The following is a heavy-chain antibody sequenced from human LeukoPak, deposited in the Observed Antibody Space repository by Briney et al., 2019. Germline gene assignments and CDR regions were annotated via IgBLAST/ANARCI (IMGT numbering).Heavy chain of an antibody. V-gene: IGHV3-7*01. D-gene: IGHD3-16*01. J-gene: IGHJ4*02. Sequence: GGSLRLSCTASGFTLSSYWLSWVRQAPGKGLDWVAIINHDGSEIYYVGSARCRFTLSRDNSKKSVYLQMISLRVEDTAVYYCARDDFVRARYDYVDYWGQGTLVTVSA. CDR2: INHDGSEI. CDR1: GFTLSSYW. CDR3: ARDDFVRARYDYVDY.